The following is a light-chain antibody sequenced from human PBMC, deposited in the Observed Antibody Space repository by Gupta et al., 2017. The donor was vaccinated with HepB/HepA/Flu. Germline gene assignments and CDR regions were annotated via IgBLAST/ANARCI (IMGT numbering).Light chain of an antibody. Sequence: GLTQPPSVSKGLRQTATLTCTGNSNNVGNQGAAWLQQHQGHPPTLLSYRNNNRPSGISERFSASRSGNTASLTITGLQPEDEADYYCSAWDSSLSSWVFGGGTKLTVL. V-gene: IGLV10-54*04. CDR3: SAWDSSLSSWV. CDR2: RNN. CDR1: SNNVGNQG. J-gene: IGLJ3*02.